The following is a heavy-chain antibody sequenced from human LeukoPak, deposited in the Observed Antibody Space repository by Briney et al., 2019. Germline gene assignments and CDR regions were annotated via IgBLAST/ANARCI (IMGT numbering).Heavy chain of an antibody. V-gene: IGHV3-23*01. D-gene: IGHD3-10*01. CDR1: GFTFSSYA. CDR2: ISGSGGST. Sequence: GGSLRLSCAASGFTFSSYAMSWVRQAPGKGLEWVSAISGSGGSTYYADSVKGRFTISRDNAKNSLYLQMNSLRAEDTAVYYCARDQDGSVSYYKWFDPWGQGTLVTVSS. CDR3: ARDQDGSVSYYKWFDP. J-gene: IGHJ5*02.